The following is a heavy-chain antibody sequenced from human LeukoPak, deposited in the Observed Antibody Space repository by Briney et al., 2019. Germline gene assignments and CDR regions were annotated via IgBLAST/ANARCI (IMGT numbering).Heavy chain of an antibody. Sequence: PGGSLRLSCAASGFIFSNYYMNWIRQAPGKGLEWVSYISSSGSTIYYADSVKGRFTISRDNARNSLYLQMNSLRAEDTAVYYCARDRAAAGTGGGYYYYYMDVWGKGTTVTISS. J-gene: IGHJ6*03. V-gene: IGHV3-11*04. CDR1: GFIFSNYY. D-gene: IGHD6-13*01. CDR3: ARDRAAAGTGGGYYYYYMDV. CDR2: ISSSGSTI.